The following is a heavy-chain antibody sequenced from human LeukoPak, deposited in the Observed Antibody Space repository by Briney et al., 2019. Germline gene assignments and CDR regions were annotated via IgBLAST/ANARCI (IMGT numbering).Heavy chain of an antibody. CDR2: TYYRSKWYY. Sequence: SQTLSLTCAISGDSVSSISVAWNWIRQSPSRGLEWMGRTYYRSKWYYEYAVSVKSRINISPDTSKNQFSLQLTSVTPEDTAVYYCSLARSEYHYGMDVWGQGTTVTVSS. CDR3: SLARSEYHYGMDV. J-gene: IGHJ6*02. CDR1: GDSVSSISVA. V-gene: IGHV6-1*01.